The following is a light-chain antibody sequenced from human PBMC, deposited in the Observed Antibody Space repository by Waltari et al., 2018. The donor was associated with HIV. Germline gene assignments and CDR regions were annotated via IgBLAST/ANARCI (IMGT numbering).Light chain of an antibody. J-gene: IGKJ4*01. Sequence: EIVLTQSTATLSLSPGDRATLSCRASQSVNDYIAWYQHKPGQAPRLLIYDVSTRATGIPARFSGSMSGTDFTLTISSLEPEDFAVYYCQQRSNWPPLTFGGGTKVEIK. CDR2: DVS. CDR1: QSVNDY. CDR3: QQRSNWPPLT. V-gene: IGKV3-11*01.